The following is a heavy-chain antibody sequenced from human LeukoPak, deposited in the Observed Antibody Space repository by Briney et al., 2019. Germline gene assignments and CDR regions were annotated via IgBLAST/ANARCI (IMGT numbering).Heavy chain of an antibody. CDR1: GYRFTGYY. Sequence: ATVKVSCKTSGYRFTGYYLHWVRQAPGQGLEWMGWMNPKSGATDYTRKFQGRVTMTRDTSISTAYMELTRLRSDDTAVYFCARGSDYDDYFYMDFWGKGTTVTVSS. V-gene: IGHV1-2*02. CDR2: MNPKSGAT. J-gene: IGHJ6*03. CDR3: ARGSDYDDYFYMDF.